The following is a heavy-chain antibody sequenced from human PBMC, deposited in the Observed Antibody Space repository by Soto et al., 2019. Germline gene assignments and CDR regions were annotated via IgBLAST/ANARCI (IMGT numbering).Heavy chain of an antibody. J-gene: IGHJ4*02. V-gene: IGHV3-30*18. Sequence: GSLRLSCAASGFTFSSYGMHWVRQAPGKGLEWVAVISYDGSNKYYADSVKGRFTISRDNSKNTLYLQMNSLRAEDTAVYYCAKLYSGYDYFDYWGQGTLVTVSS. CDR3: AKLYSGYDYFDY. CDR1: GFTFSSYG. D-gene: IGHD5-12*01. CDR2: ISYDGSNK.